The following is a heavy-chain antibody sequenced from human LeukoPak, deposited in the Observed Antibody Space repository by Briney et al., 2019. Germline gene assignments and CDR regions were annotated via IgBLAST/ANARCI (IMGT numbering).Heavy chain of an antibody. Sequence: ASLKVSCKASGYTFTGFSMHWVREAPGQGRGRRGWISPNSGGTTYAQKFQGRVTMTRDTSISTAYMERSRLRSDDTAVYYCARDHSNDFWSGSGPLYYMDVWGKGTTVTVSS. CDR1: GYTFTGFS. J-gene: IGHJ6*03. CDR2: ISPNSGGT. D-gene: IGHD3-3*01. CDR3: ARDHSNDFWSGSGPLYYMDV. V-gene: IGHV1-2*02.